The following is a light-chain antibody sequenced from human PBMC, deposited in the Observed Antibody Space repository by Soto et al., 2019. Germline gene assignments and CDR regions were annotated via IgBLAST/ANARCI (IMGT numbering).Light chain of an antibody. CDR2: AAS. V-gene: IGKV1-9*01. CDR3: QQLNSYPLT. J-gene: IGKJ4*01. CDR1: QGISSY. Sequence: IQLTQSPSSLSASVGDRVTITCRASQGISSYLTWYQQKPGKAPKLLIYAASTLQSGVPSGFSGSGSGTDFTLTISSLQPEDFATYHCQQLNSYPLTFGGGTKVDIK.